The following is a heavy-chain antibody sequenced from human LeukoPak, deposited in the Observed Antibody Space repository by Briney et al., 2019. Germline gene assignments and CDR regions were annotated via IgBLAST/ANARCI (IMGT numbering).Heavy chain of an antibody. J-gene: IGHJ4*02. D-gene: IGHD6-13*01. V-gene: IGHV3-53*01. CDR2: IYSSGTT. CDR1: VFTVNRNY. Sequence: SGGSLRLSCAASVFTVNRNYMSWVRQAPGKGLEWVSIIYSSGTTYYADSVKGRFTISRHNTKNTVYIKMNSLRAENTAVYYCAREVKKGIAAAGSRDYWGQGTLVTVSS. CDR3: AREVKKGIAAAGSRDY.